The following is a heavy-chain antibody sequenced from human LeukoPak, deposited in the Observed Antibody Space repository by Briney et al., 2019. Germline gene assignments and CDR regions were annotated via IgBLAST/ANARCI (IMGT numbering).Heavy chain of an antibody. D-gene: IGHD3-3*01. CDR1: GYTFTSYD. J-gene: IGHJ6*03. CDR3: ARGSYFWSGYYYYYMDV. CDR2: MNPNSGNT. V-gene: IGHV1-8*01. Sequence: ASVKVSCKASGYTFTSYDINWVRQATGQGLEWMGWMNPNSGNTGYAQKFQGRVTMTRNTSISTAYMELSSLRSEDTAVYYCARGSYFWSGYYYYYMDVWGKGTTVTVSS.